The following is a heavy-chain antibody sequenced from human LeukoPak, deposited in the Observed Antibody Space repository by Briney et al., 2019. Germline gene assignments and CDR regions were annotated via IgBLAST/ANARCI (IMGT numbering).Heavy chain of an antibody. CDR1: GGSIGSYY. J-gene: IGHJ4*02. V-gene: IGHV4-59*01. CDR2: IYSSGST. Sequence: SETLSLTCTVSGGSIGSYYWSWIRQPPGKGLEWIGYIYSSGSTNYNPSLKSRVTISLDTSKNQFSLKLSFVTAADTAVYYCARLQRDGYNSLGSYNLDYWGQGTLVAVSS. D-gene: IGHD5-24*01. CDR3: ARLQRDGYNSLGSYNLDY.